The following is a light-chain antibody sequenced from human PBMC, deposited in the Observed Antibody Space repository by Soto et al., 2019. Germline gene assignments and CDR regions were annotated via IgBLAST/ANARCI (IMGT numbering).Light chain of an antibody. CDR1: QSISRY. CDR3: QQYGSSPPT. J-gene: IGKJ1*01. Sequence: EIWLTQSPGTLSLSPWEIATLSCRASQSISRYLAWYQQKPGQGPRLLIYGASSRATGTPDRFSGSGSGTDFTLTINRLEPEDFALYYCQQYGSSPPTFGQGTKVDIK. V-gene: IGKV3-20*01. CDR2: GAS.